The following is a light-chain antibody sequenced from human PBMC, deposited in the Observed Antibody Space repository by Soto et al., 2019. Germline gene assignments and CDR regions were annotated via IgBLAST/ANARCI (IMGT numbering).Light chain of an antibody. CDR2: DAS. CDR3: QQRSNWPPLT. CDR1: QSVSRY. J-gene: IGKJ4*01. V-gene: IGKV3-11*01. Sequence: EIVLTQSPATLSLSPGERATLSCRASQSVSRYLAWYQQKPGQTPRLLIYDASNRATGIPARFSGSGSGTDFTITISRLEPEDFAVYYCQQRSNWPPLTFGGGTKVEIK.